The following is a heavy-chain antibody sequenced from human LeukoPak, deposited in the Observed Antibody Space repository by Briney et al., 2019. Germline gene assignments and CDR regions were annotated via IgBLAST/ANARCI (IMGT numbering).Heavy chain of an antibody. Sequence: GASVKVSCKASGYTFTSYGISWVRQAPGQGLEWMGWISAYNGNTNYAQKLQGRVTMTTDTSTSTAYMELSRLRSDDTAVYYCARDDPKPDSGYDWDYYYYMDVWGKGTTVTVSS. CDR2: ISAYNGNT. V-gene: IGHV1-18*01. J-gene: IGHJ6*03. D-gene: IGHD5-12*01. CDR3: ARDDPKPDSGYDWDYYYYMDV. CDR1: GYTFTSYG.